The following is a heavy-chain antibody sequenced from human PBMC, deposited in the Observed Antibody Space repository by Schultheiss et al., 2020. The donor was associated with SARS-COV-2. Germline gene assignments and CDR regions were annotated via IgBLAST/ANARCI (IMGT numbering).Heavy chain of an antibody. V-gene: IGHV4-59*10. J-gene: IGHJ3*02. Sequence: SETLSLTCAVYGESFSGYYWSWIRQPAGKGLEWIGRIYTSGSTNYNPSLKSRVTMSVDTSKNQFSLKLSSVTAADTAVYYCARGRWIVGATTGAFDIWGQGTMVTVSS. CDR2: IYTSGST. CDR1: GESFSGYY. CDR3: ARGRWIVGATTGAFDI. D-gene: IGHD1-26*01.